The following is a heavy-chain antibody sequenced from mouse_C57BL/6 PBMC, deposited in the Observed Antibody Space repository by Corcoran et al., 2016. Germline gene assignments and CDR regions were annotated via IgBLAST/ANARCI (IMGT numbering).Heavy chain of an antibody. CDR3: ARAGDYDEAMDY. V-gene: IGHV1-66*01. CDR1: GYSFTRYY. Sequence: QGQLQQSGPELVQPGASVKISCKASGYSFTRYYIHWVKQRPGQGLEWIGWIYPGSGNTKYNEKFKGKATLTADTSSSTAYMQLSSLTSEDSAVYYCARAGDYDEAMDYWGQGTSVTVSS. J-gene: IGHJ4*01. D-gene: IGHD2-4*01. CDR2: IYPGSGNT.